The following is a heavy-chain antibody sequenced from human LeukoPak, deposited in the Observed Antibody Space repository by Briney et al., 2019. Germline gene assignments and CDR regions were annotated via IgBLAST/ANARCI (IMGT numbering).Heavy chain of an antibody. CDR3: AKDQIGLSAFDI. D-gene: IGHD4/OR15-4a*01. V-gene: IGHV3-23*01. CDR2: ISGSGGST. Sequence: GGSLRLSCAASGFTFSSYGMSWVRQAPGKGLEWVPAISGSGGSTYYADSVKGRFTISRDNSKNTLYLQMNSLRAEDTAVYYCAKDQIGLSAFDIWGQGTMVTVSS. J-gene: IGHJ3*02. CDR1: GFTFSSYG.